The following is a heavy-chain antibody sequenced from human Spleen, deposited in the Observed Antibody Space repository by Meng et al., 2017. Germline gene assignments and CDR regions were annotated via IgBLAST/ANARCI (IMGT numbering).Heavy chain of an antibody. V-gene: IGHV1-18*01. J-gene: IGHJ6*02. D-gene: IGHD5-18*01. CDR1: GYTFTTYG. Sequence: ASVKVSCKASGYTFTTYGISWVRQAPGQGLEWVGWISAYTGNTNYAQKVQGRVTMTRDTSTSTVYMELSSLRSEDTAVYYCAREEIQLWLSYYYYGMDVWGQGTTVTVSS. CDR3: AREEIQLWLSYYYYGMDV. CDR2: ISAYTGNT.